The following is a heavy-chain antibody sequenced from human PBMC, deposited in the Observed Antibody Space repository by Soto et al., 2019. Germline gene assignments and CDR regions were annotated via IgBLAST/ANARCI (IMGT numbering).Heavy chain of an antibody. J-gene: IGHJ4*02. CDR1: GFTFSSYG. V-gene: IGHV3-30*03. CDR3: ARDYYGDYFSDY. D-gene: IGHD4-17*01. Sequence: GGSLRLSCAASGFTFSSYGMHWVRQAPGKGLEWVAVISYDGSNKYYADSVKGRFTISRDNSKNTLYLQMNSLGAEDTAFYYCARDYYGDYFSDYWGRGTLVTVSS. CDR2: ISYDGSNK.